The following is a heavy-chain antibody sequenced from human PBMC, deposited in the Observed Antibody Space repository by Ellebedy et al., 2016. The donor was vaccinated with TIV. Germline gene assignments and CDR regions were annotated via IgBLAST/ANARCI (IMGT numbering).Heavy chain of an antibody. CDR2: IKSTTDGGTT. Sequence: GESLKISCAASGLTFTSAWMAWVRQAPGKGLEWVGRIKSTTDGGTTDYATPVKGRFIISRDDSKNEVYLQMNSLKTEDTAIYYCTTWLMVAADSYVDYWGHGTLVTVSS. CDR3: TTWLMVAADSYVDY. D-gene: IGHD2-15*01. J-gene: IGHJ4*01. V-gene: IGHV3-15*01. CDR1: GLTFTSAW.